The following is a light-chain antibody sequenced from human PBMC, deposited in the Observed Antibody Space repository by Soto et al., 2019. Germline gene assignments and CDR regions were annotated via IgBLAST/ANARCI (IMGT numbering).Light chain of an antibody. V-gene: IGLV2-14*01. CDR1: SSDIGGYNY. J-gene: IGLJ2*01. Sequence: QSVLTQPASVSGSPGQSITISCIGTSSDIGGYNYVSWYQHHPGKAPKVLIYEVRNRPSGVSNRFSGSKSGHTASLTISGLQAEDEADYYCSSYAGSNNVVFGGGTKLTVL. CDR3: SSYAGSNNVV. CDR2: EVR.